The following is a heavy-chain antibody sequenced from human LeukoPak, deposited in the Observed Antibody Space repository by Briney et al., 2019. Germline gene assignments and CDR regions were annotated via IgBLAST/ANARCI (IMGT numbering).Heavy chain of an antibody. J-gene: IGHJ4*02. Sequence: GGSLRLSCAVSGFTVSGNYMSWVRQAPGKGLEWVSLIYSGGTTYYADSVKGRFTISRDNSKNTLYLQMNSLRSDDTAVYYCARVWPELELGFDYWGQGTLVTVSS. D-gene: IGHD1-7*01. CDR2: IYSGGTT. CDR3: ARVWPELELGFDY. V-gene: IGHV3-53*05. CDR1: GFTVSGNY.